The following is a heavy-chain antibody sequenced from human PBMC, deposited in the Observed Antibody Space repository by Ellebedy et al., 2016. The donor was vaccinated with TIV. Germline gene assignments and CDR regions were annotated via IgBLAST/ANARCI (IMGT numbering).Heavy chain of an antibody. Sequence: PGGSLRLSCAASGFTFSSYAMSWVRQAPGKGLEWVSTISNTGSRTYYADSVKGRFTISRDNSRSTLYLQMNSLRAEDSAVYYCAKDRVFGDGKWEIDFWGLGTTVTVSS. CDR2: ISNTGSRT. J-gene: IGHJ6*02. CDR3: AKDRVFGDGKWEIDF. D-gene: IGHD1-26*01. CDR1: GFTFSSYA. V-gene: IGHV3-23*01.